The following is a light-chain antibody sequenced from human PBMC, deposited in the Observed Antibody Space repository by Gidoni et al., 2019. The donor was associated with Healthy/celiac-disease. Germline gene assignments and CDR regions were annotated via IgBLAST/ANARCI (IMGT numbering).Light chain of an antibody. Sequence: DIQMTQSPSSLSASVGDSLTITCRASQSISSYLNWYQQKPGKAPKLLIDAASSLQSGVPSRFSGSGSGTDFTLTISSLQPEDFATYYCKQSYSTPPTFGGGTKVEIK. CDR3: KQSYSTPPT. V-gene: IGKV1-39*01. J-gene: IGKJ4*01. CDR2: AAS. CDR1: QSISSY.